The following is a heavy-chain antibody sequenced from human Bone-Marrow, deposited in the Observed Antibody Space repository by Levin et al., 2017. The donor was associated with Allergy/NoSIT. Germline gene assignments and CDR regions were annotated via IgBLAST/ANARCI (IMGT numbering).Heavy chain of an antibody. CDR3: ARESNLSSTSPRGFDP. J-gene: IGHJ5*02. CDR1: GGSISSGGYY. V-gene: IGHV4-31*03. Sequence: SETLSLTCTVSGGSISSGGYYWSWIRQHPGKGLEWIGYIYYSGSTYYNPSLKSRVTISVDTSKNQFSLKLSSVTAADTAVYYCARESNLSSTSPRGFDPWGQGTLVTVSS. D-gene: IGHD2-2*01. CDR2: IYYSGST.